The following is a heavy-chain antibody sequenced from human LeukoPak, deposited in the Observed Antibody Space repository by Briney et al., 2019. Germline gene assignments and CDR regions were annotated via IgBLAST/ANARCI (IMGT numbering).Heavy chain of an antibody. CDR1: GFAFSSYS. CDR2: ITGSSSYI. Sequence: TGGSLRLSCAASGFAFSSYSMNWVRQAPGKGLEWVSSITGSSSYIYYADSVKGRFTISRDNSKKTLYLQMNSLRAEDTAVYYCARPHDYYDSSGIGHYWGQGTLVTVSS. J-gene: IGHJ4*02. D-gene: IGHD3-22*01. V-gene: IGHV3-21*01. CDR3: ARPHDYYDSSGIGHY.